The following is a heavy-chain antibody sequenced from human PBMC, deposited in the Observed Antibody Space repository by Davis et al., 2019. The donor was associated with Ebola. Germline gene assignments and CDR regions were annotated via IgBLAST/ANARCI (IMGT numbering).Heavy chain of an antibody. V-gene: IGHV5-51*01. Sequence: GGSLRLSCKGSGYSFTSYWIGWVRQMPGKGLEWMGIIYPGDSDTRYSPSFQGQVTISADKSISTAYLQWSSLKASDTAMYYCARHVLVGPGDNWFDPWGQGTLVTVSS. CDR2: IYPGDSDT. CDR3: ARHVLVGPGDNWFDP. CDR1: GYSFTSYW. D-gene: IGHD1-26*01. J-gene: IGHJ5*02.